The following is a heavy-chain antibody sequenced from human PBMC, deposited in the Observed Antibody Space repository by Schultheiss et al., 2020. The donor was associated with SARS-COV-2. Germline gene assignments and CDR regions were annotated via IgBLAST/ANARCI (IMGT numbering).Heavy chain of an antibody. J-gene: IGHJ4*02. CDR2: IYYSGST. V-gene: IGHV4-31*03. D-gene: IGHD1-7*01. CDR1: GGSISSGGYY. Sequence: SQTLSLTCTVSGGSISSGGYYWSWIRQHPGKGLEWIGYIYYSGSTYYNPSLKSRVTISVDTSKNQFSLKLSSVTAADTAVYYCARQEDVDNWNYGWDWGQGTLVTVSS. CDR3: ARQEDVDNWNYGWD.